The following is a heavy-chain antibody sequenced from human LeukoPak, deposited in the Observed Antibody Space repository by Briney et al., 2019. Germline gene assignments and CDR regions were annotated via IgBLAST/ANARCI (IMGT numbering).Heavy chain of an antibody. J-gene: IGHJ6*02. CDR3: ARDVPLSIAAAGDYYYYGMDV. CDR1: GFTFSSYS. Sequence: GGSLRLSCAASGFTFSSYSMNWVRQAPGKGLEWVSSISSSSSYIYYADSVKGRFTISRDNAKNSLYLQMNSLRAEDTAVYYCARDVPLSIAAAGDYYYYGMDVWGQGTTVTVSS. CDR2: ISSSSSYI. D-gene: IGHD6-13*01. V-gene: IGHV3-21*01.